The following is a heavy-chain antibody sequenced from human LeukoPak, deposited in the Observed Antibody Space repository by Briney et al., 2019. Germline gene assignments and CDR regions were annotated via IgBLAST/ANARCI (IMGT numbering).Heavy chain of an antibody. J-gene: IGHJ4*02. CDR1: GGSINGYS. D-gene: IGHD3-10*01. CDR3: ARLGGNWNSPGRDY. CDR2: ISYTGTT. V-gene: IGHV4-59*08. Sequence: PSETLSLTCSVSGGSINGYSWTWIRQPPGMRLEWVGHISYTGTTNYNTSLTTRVAISVDTSKNQFSLKLTSVTAADTGMYFCARLGGNWNSPGRDYWGQGTLVTVSS.